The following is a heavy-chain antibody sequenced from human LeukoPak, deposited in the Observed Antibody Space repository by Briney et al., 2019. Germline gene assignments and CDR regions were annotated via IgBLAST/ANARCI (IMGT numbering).Heavy chain of an antibody. CDR1: GGSISSGGYY. J-gene: IGHJ4*02. CDR3: ARRQAGTSWRDY. CDR2: IYHSGST. V-gene: IGHV4-30-2*01. Sequence: PSQTLSLTCTVSGGSISSGGYYWSWIRQPPGKGLEWIGYIYHSGSTYYNPSLKSRVTISVDRSKNQFSLKLSSVTAADTAVYYCARRQAGTSWRDYWGQGTLVTVSS. D-gene: IGHD6-13*01.